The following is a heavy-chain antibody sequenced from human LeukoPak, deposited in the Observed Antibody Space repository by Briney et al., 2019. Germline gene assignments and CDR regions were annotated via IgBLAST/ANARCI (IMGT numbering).Heavy chain of an antibody. CDR3: ARDHSGDYALQNWFDP. J-gene: IGHJ5*02. CDR1: GYTFTSYG. CDR2: ISAYNGNT. Sequence: ASVKVSCKASGYTFTSYGISWVRQAPGQGLEWMGWISAYNGNTNYAQKFQGRVTITADESTSTAYMELSSLRSEDTAVYYCARDHSGDYALQNWFDPWGQGTLVTVSS. V-gene: IGHV1-18*01. D-gene: IGHD4-17*01.